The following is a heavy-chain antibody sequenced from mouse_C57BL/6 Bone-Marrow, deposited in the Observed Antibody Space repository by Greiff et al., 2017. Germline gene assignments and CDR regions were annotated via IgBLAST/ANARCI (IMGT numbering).Heavy chain of an antibody. CDR3: SPGSLSGDY. CDR1: GFNIKDDY. D-gene: IGHD1-1*01. V-gene: IGHV14-4*01. Sequence: VQLQQSGAELVRPGASVKLSCTASGFNIKDDYMHWVKQRPEQGLEWIGWIDPENGDTEYASKFQGKATITADTSSNTAYLQLIRLTSEDTAVYYSSPGSLSGDYWGQGTTLTVSS. J-gene: IGHJ2*01. CDR2: IDPENGDT.